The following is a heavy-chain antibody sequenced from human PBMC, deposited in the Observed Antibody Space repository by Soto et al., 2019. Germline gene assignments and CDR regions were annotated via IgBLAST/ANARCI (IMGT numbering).Heavy chain of an antibody. D-gene: IGHD3-10*01. CDR1: GLTFSGFA. Sequence: QVQLVESGGGVVQPGRSLRLSCAASGLTFSGFAMHWVRQAPGKGLEWVALISYDGNNKYYADSVKGRFTISRDNSKNXLXLXXNSLGAEDTAVYYCARDAYYYGSRTSYYYHYSMDVWGQGTTVTVSS. CDR2: ISYDGNNK. CDR3: ARDAYYYGSRTSYYYHYSMDV. J-gene: IGHJ6*02. V-gene: IGHV3-30-3*01.